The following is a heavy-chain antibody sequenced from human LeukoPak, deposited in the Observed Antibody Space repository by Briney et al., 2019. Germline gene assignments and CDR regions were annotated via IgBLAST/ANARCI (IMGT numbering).Heavy chain of an antibody. D-gene: IGHD6-19*01. CDR3: ARDGGGWFIDY. CDR1: GFTVSSNY. J-gene: IGHJ4*02. V-gene: IGHV3-66*01. CDR2: IYSGGGT. Sequence: GGSLRLSCAASGFTVSSNYMSWIRQAPGKGLEWVSVIYSGGGTYYAGSVKGRFTISRDNAKNSLYLQMNSLRAEDTAVYYCARDGGGWFIDYWGQGTLVTVSA.